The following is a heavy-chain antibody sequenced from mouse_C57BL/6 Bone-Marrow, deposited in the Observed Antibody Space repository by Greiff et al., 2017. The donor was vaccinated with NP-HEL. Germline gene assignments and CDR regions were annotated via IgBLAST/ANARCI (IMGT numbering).Heavy chain of an antibody. Sequence: QVQLQQSGAELARPGASVKLSCKASGYTFTSYGISWVKQRTGQGLEWIGEIYPRSGNTYYNEKFKGKATLTADKSSSTASMELRSLTAEDSAVYFCARSPYWYFDVWGTGTTVTVSS. J-gene: IGHJ1*03. CDR2: IYPRSGNT. V-gene: IGHV1-81*01. CDR1: GYTFTSYG. CDR3: ARSPYWYFDV.